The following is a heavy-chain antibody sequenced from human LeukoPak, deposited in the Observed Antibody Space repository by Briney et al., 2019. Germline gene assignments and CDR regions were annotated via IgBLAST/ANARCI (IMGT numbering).Heavy chain of an antibody. CDR3: VGSSGWWGFDY. D-gene: IGHD6-19*01. V-gene: IGHV3-48*03. CDR2: ISSSGSTI. Sequence: GGSLRLSCAASGFTFSSYEMNWVRQAPGKGLEWVSYISSSGSTIYYADSVKGRFTISRDNAKNSLYLQMNSLRAEDTAVYYCVGSSGWWGFDYWGQGTLVTVSS. J-gene: IGHJ4*02. CDR1: GFTFSSYE.